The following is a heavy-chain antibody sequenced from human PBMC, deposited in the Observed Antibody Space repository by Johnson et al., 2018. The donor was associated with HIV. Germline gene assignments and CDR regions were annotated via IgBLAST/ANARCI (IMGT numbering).Heavy chain of an antibody. CDR1: GFIFSNAG. CDR3: TTGISWFGAITFDI. J-gene: IGHJ3*02. CDR2: IKSKTDGGTT. D-gene: IGHD3-10*01. V-gene: IGHV3-15*01. Sequence: EQLVESGGGLVKPGVSLRLSCVASGFIFSNAGMSWVRQAPGKGLELVGRIKSKTDGGTTDSAAPVKGRFTISRDDSKNTLYLQMNSLKTEDTAVYYCTTGISWFGAITFDIWGQGTMVTVSS.